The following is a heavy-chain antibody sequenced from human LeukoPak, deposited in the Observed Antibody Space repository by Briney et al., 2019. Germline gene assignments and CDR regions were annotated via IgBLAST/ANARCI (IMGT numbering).Heavy chain of an antibody. CDR3: ARVRGYSSSTSCYTGEDYYYYMDV. V-gene: IGHV1-69*05. Sequence: SSVTDSFKASGGTLSSYAIRWVRQVRGQGLEWMGWIISIYGTAHYAQKFQGRVTITTDESTSTAYMELSSMRSEDTAVYYCARVRGYSSSTSCYTGEDYYYYMDVWGKGTTVTVSS. J-gene: IGHJ6*03. D-gene: IGHD2-2*02. CDR1: GGTLSSYA. CDR2: IISIYGTA.